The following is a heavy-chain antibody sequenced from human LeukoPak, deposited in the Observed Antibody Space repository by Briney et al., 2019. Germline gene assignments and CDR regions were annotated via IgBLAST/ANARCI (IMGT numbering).Heavy chain of an antibody. J-gene: IGHJ1*01. Sequence: PGGSLPLSCAASGFTVSNNFMGWVRQAPGKGLDWVSIIYSSGSTYYADSVKGRFTISRDNSKNTVFLQMSSLRADDTAVYYCATPPAMRAPPNYFQHWGQGTLVTVSS. CDR3: ATPPAMRAPPNYFQH. V-gene: IGHV3-53*01. D-gene: IGHD5-18*01. CDR1: GFTVSNNF. CDR2: IYSSGST.